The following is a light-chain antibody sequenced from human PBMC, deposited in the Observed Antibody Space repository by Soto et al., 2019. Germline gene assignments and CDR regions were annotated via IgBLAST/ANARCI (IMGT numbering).Light chain of an antibody. CDR1: QSVGSY. J-gene: IGKJ3*01. CDR2: DAS. V-gene: IGKV3-11*01. CDR3: QRRANWPPFT. Sequence: EIVLTQSPATLSLSPGERATLSCRASQSVGSYLAWYQQKPGQAPRLLIYDASNRASGIPARFNGSGSATDFTLTISSLEPEDFAVYYCQRRANWPPFTFGPGTKVDIK.